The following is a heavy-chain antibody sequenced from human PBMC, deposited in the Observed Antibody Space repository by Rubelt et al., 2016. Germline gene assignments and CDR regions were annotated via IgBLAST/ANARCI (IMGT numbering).Heavy chain of an antibody. Sequence: QVQLQESGPRLVQPSETLSLTCTVSGYSISSGYYWGWIRQPPGKGLEWIGSIYHTGTTYYNPSIKSRITISVETSKNQFSLKRSSVTAADTAVYYCARQEIQLFGADGMDVWGQGTTVTVSS. V-gene: IGHV4-38-2*02. D-gene: IGHD1-1*01. J-gene: IGHJ6*02. CDR3: ARQEIQLFGADGMDV. CDR2: IYHTGTT. CDR1: GYSISSGYY.